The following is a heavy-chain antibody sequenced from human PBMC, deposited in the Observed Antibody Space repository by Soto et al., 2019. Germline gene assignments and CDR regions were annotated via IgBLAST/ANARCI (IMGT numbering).Heavy chain of an antibody. CDR3: ARAKAPLYSSSWYWFDP. J-gene: IGHJ5*02. D-gene: IGHD6-13*01. CDR1: GGSISNYY. CDR2: IYYSGST. Sequence: PSETLSLTCTVSGGSISNYYWTWIRQPPGKGLQWIGNIYYSGSTNYNPSLKSRVTISVDTSKNQFSLKLSSVTAADTAVYYCARAKAPLYSSSWYWFDPWGQGTLVTVSS. V-gene: IGHV4-59*08.